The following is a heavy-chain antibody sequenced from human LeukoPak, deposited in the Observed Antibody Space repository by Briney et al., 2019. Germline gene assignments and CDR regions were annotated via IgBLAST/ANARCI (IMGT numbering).Heavy chain of an antibody. V-gene: IGHV6-1*01. CDR1: GDSFSTNSVA. CDR2: TYYRSKSYN. CDR3: ARGRNSGFDY. Sequence: SQTLSLTCAISGDSFSTNSVAWNWLRQSPSRGLEWLGRTYYRSKSYNDYAVSVKGRITINPDTSKNQFSLQLSSVTPEDTAVYYCARGRNSGFDYWGQGTLVTVSS. D-gene: IGHD6-19*01. J-gene: IGHJ4*02.